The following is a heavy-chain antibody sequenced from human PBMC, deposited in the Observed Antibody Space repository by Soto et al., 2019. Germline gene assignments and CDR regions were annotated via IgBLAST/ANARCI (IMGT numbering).Heavy chain of an antibody. Sequence: QAQLQQWGAGLLKPSETLSLTCAVYGGSFSGYYWSWIRQPPGKGLEWIGEINHSGSTNYNPSLKSRVTISVDTSKNQFSLKLSSVTAADTAVYYCASSWKYYYYYGMDVWGQGTTVTVSS. CDR3: ASSWKYYYYYGMDV. CDR1: GGSFSGYY. D-gene: IGHD1-1*01. J-gene: IGHJ6*02. V-gene: IGHV4-34*01. CDR2: INHSGST.